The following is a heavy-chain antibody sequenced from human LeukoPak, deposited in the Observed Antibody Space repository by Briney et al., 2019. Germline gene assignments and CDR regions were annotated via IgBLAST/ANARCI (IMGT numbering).Heavy chain of an antibody. J-gene: IGHJ4*02. CDR3: ATEWELLR. Sequence: ASVKVSCKASGYTFTSYGISWVRQAPGQGLEWMGGIIPIFGTANYAQKFQGRVTITTDESTSTAYMELSSLRSEDTAVYYCATEWELLRWGQGTLVTVSS. V-gene: IGHV1-69*05. D-gene: IGHD1-26*01. CDR1: GYTFTSYG. CDR2: IIPIFGTA.